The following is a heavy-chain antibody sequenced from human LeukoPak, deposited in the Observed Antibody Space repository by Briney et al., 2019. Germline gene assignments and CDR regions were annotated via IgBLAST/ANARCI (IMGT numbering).Heavy chain of an antibody. J-gene: IGHJ4*02. D-gene: IGHD3-9*01. CDR2: IHHSGST. CDR1: GYSISSGYY. V-gene: IGHV4-38-2*01. CDR3: ARLTGRYCFDY. Sequence: ASETLSLTCAVSGYSISSGYYWGWIRQPPGKGLEWIGTIHHSGSTYYNSSLESRVTISKDTSKNQFSLRLSSVTAADTAVYFCARLTGRYCFDYWGQGTLVTVPS.